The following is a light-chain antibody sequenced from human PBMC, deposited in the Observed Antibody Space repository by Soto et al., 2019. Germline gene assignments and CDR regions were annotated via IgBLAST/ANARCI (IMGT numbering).Light chain of an antibody. Sequence: EIVLTQSPATLSLSPGERATLSCRGSQSVRSHLVWYQQKPGQAPRLLIYGASTRATGVPARFSGSGSETEFTLTISSLQSEDFAVYYCQQYNSWVTFGGGTKVDIK. CDR2: GAS. J-gene: IGKJ4*01. CDR3: QQYNSWVT. V-gene: IGKV3-15*01. CDR1: QSVRSH.